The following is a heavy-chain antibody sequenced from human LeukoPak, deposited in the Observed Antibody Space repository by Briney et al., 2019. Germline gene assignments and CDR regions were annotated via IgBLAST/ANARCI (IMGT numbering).Heavy chain of an antibody. Sequence: SETLSLTCAVYGGSFSGYYWSWIRQPPGKGLEWIGYIYYSGSTNYNPSLKSRVTISVDTSKNQFSLKLSSVTAADTAVYYCATNWGFSDYWGQGTLVTVSS. CDR2: IYYSGST. J-gene: IGHJ4*02. V-gene: IGHV4-59*08. D-gene: IGHD7-27*01. CDR1: GGSFSGYY. CDR3: ATNWGFSDY.